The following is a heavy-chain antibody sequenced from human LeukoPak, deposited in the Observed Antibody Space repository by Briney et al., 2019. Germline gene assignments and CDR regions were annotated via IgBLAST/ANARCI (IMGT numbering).Heavy chain of an antibody. J-gene: IGHJ4*02. CDR1: GYTFTGYY. CDR2: MNPNSGNT. V-gene: IGHV1-8*02. D-gene: IGHD6-19*01. CDR3: AVIAVAGID. Sequence: ASVKVSCKASGYTFTGYYMHWVRQAPGQGLEWMGWMNPNSGNTGYAQKFQGRVTMTRNTSISTAYMELSSLRSEDTAVYYCAVIAVAGIDWGQGTLVTVSS.